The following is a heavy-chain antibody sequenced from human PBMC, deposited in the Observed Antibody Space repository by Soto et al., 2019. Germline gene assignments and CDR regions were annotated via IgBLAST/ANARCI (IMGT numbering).Heavy chain of an antibody. V-gene: IGHV1-3*05. CDR3: VTSVPRSGWYYFDH. CDR1: GYTFTNYA. J-gene: IGHJ4*02. D-gene: IGHD6-19*01. Sequence: QVQLVQSGAEEKKPGASVKVSCKASGYTFTNYAIHWVRQAPGQRLEWMGWLNAGTGNTQYSQNFQGRVTITRDTSATTAYMELNSLRSEDTAVYYCVTSVPRSGWYYFDHWGQGTLVTVSS. CDR2: LNAGTGNT.